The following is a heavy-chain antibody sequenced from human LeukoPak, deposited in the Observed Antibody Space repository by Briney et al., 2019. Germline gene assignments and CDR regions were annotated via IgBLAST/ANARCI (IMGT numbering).Heavy chain of an antibody. CDR2: TYYRSKWYN. J-gene: IGHJ6*02. CDR3: ARGLTTRGVDV. CDR1: GDSVSSNSVA. V-gene: IGHV6-1*01. D-gene: IGHD3-9*01. Sequence: SQTLSLACAISGDSVSSNSVAWIWIRQSPSRGLEWLGRTYYRSKWYNDYAVSMKSRITINPDTSKNQFSLQLNSVTPEDTAVYYCARGLTTRGVDVWGQGTTVTVSS.